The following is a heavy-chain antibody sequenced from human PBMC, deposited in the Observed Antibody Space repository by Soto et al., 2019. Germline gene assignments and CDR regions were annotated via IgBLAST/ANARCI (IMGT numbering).Heavy chain of an antibody. D-gene: IGHD6-6*01. CDR1: GYTFTSYG. J-gene: IGHJ4*02. CDR2: ISAYNGNT. CDR3: ASDSNRIAARYGGDY. V-gene: IGHV1-18*01. Sequence: QVQLVQSGAEVKKPGASVKVSCKASGYTFTSYGISWVRQAPGQGLEWMGWISAYNGNTNYAQKLQGRVTMTTDTSTSTAYMELRSLRSADTAVYYCASDSNRIAARYGGDYWGQGTLVTVSS.